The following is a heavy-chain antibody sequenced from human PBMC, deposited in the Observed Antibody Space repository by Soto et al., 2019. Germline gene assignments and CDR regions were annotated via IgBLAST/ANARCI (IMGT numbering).Heavy chain of an antibody. CDR2: IIPIFGTA. Sequence: QVQLVQSGAEVKKPGSSVKVSCKASGGTFSSYAISWVRQAPGQGLEWMGGIIPIFGTANYAQKFQGRVTITADKSTRTAYMERSSLRSEDTAVYYCAREESRWYYDFWSGPGCMDGWGQGTTVTVSS. V-gene: IGHV1-69*06. J-gene: IGHJ6*02. D-gene: IGHD3-3*01. CDR3: AREESRWYYDFWSGPGCMDG. CDR1: GGTFSSYA.